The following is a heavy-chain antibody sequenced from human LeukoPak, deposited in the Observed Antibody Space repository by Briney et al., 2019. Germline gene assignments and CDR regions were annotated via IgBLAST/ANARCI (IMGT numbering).Heavy chain of an antibody. CDR2: IRYDGSNK. J-gene: IGHJ1*01. CDR1: GFTFSSYG. V-gene: IGHV3-30*02. Sequence: PGGSLRLSCAASGFTFSSYGMHWVRQAPGKGLEWVAFIRYDGSNKYYADSVKGRFTISRDNSKNTLYLQMNSLRAEDTAVYYCARTGGSSGPREFQHWGQGTLVTVSS. CDR3: ARTGGSSGPREFQH. D-gene: IGHD3-22*01.